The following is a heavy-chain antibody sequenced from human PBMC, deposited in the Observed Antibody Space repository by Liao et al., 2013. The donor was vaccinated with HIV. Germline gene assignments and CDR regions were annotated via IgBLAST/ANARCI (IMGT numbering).Heavy chain of an antibody. D-gene: IGHD1-26*01. CDR2: INHSGST. Sequence: QVQLQQWGAGLLKPSETLSLTCAVYGGSFSGYYWSWIRQPPGKGLEWIGEINHSGSTNYNPSLKSRVTISVDTSKNQFSLKLSSVTAADTAVYYCARVGREEATKDYWGQGTLVTVSS. V-gene: IGHV4-34*01. CDR3: ARVGREEATKDY. J-gene: IGHJ4*02. CDR1: GGSFSGYY.